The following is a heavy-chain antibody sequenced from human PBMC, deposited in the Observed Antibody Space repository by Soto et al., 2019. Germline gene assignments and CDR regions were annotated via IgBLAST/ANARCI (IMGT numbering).Heavy chain of an antibody. V-gene: IGHV3-21*01. D-gene: IGHD4-17*01. CDR3: ARDEGYGDYALDY. J-gene: IGHJ4*02. CDR2: ISSSSSYI. Sequence: EVRLVESGGGLVKPGGSLRLSCAASGFTFSSYSMNWVRQAPGKGLEWVSSISSSSSYIYYADSVKGRFTISRDNAKNSLYLQMNSLRAEDTAVYYCARDEGYGDYALDYWGQGTLVTVSS. CDR1: GFTFSSYS.